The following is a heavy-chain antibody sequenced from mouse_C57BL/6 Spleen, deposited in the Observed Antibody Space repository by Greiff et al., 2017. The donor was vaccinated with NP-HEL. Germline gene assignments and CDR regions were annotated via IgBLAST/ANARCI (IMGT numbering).Heavy chain of an antibody. J-gene: IGHJ2*01. CDR3: ARDRGITPFDY. D-gene: IGHD1-1*01. Sequence: EVKLMESEGGLVQPGSSMKLSCTASGFTFSDYYMAWVRQVPEKGLEWVANINYDGSSTYYLDSLKSRFIISRDNAKNILYLQMSSLKSEDTATYYCARDRGITPFDYWGQGTTLTVSS. V-gene: IGHV5-16*01. CDR2: INYDGSST. CDR1: GFTFSDYY.